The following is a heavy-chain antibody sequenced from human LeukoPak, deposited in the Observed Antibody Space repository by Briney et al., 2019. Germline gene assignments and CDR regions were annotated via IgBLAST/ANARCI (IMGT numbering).Heavy chain of an antibody. V-gene: IGHV4-59*11. CDR2: IYNSWNT. CDR3: ARDQIGYGLDY. CDR1: SGSINNHY. J-gene: IGHJ4*02. Sequence: PSETLSLTCIVSSGSINNHYWSWIRQPPGKGLEWIGYIYNSWNTNYNPSLQSQVTISMDASRKQFSLNLTSVTAADTAVYYRARDQIGYGLDYWGQGTLVTVSS. D-gene: IGHD5-18*01.